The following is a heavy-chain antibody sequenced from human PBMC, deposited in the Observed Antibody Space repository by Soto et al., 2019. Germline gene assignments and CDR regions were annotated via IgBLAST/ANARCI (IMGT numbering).Heavy chain of an antibody. CDR3: ARASATVAATLPNGMDV. V-gene: IGHV4-59*12. J-gene: IGHJ6*02. CDR1: GGSISSYY. CDR2: IYHSGST. D-gene: IGHD2-15*01. Sequence: SETLSLTCAVSGGSISSYYWSWIRQPPGKGLEWIGEIYHSGSTNYNPSLKSRVTISVDKSKNQFSLKLSSVTAADTAVYYCARASATVAATLPNGMDVWGQGTTVTVSS.